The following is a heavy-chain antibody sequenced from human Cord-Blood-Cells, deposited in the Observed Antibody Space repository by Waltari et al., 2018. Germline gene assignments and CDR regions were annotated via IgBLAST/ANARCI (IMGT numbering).Heavy chain of an antibody. D-gene: IGHD2-8*01. Sequence: EVQLVESGGGLIQPGGSLRLSCAASGFTVSSNYMSWVRQTPGKGLEWVSVIYSGGSTYYAESVKGRFTISRDNSKNTLYLQMNSLRAEDTAVYYCARGGYCTNGVCFDYWGQGTLVTVSS. CDR1: GFTVSSNY. CDR2: IYSGGST. CDR3: ARGGYCTNGVCFDY. V-gene: IGHV3-53*01. J-gene: IGHJ4*02.